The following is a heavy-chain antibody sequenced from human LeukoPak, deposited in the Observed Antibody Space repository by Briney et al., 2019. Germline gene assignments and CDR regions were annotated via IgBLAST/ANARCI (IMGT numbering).Heavy chain of an antibody. CDR3: STCSLVGAPLFDY. CDR2: VDPEVGET. D-gene: IGHD1-26*01. J-gene: IGHJ4*02. V-gene: IGHV1-69-2*01. Sequence: ASVKLSCKVSGSTFTDYYMHWVQQAPGKRLEWRGLVDPEVGETINAEKFQGSMTITADTVTDSTYMELRSLRSEDTAESYCSTCSLVGAPLFDYSGQGTLVSVSS. CDR1: GSTFTDYY.